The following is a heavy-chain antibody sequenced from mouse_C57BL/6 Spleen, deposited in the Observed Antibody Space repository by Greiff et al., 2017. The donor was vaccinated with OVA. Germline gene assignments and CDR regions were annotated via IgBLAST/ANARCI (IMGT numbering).Heavy chain of an antibody. V-gene: IGHV1-82*01. D-gene: IGHD2-10*02. J-gene: IGHJ3*01. Sequence: VKVVESGPELVKPGASVKISCKASGYAFSSSWMNWVKQRPGKGLEWIGRIYPGDGDTNYNGKFKGKATLTADKSSSTAYMQLSSLTSEDSAVYFCATSNWFAYWGQGTLVTVSA. CDR2: IYPGDGDT. CDR1: GYAFSSSW. CDR3: ATSNWFAY.